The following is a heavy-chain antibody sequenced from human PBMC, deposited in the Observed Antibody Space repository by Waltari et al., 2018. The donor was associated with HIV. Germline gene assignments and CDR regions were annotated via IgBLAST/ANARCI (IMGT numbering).Heavy chain of an antibody. J-gene: IGHJ3*02. D-gene: IGHD5-12*01. Sequence: QVQLQESGPGLVKPSETLSLTCAVSGYSISSGYYWGWIRQPPGKGLEWIGSIYHSGSTCYSPSLKSRVTISVDTSKNQFSLKLSSVTAADTAVYYCARVEMAKPFDIWGQGTMVTVSS. V-gene: IGHV4-38-2*01. CDR1: GYSISSGYY. CDR2: IYHSGST. CDR3: ARVEMAKPFDI.